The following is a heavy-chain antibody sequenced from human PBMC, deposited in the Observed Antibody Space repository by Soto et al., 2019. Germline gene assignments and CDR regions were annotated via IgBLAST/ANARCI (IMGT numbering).Heavy chain of an antibody. J-gene: IGHJ4*02. V-gene: IGHV4-39*01. CDR3: ASMYSSSPFDY. Sequence: QLQLQESGPGLVKPSETLSLTCTVSGGSISSSSYYWGWIRQPPGKGLEWIGSIYYSGSTYYNPSTKSRVTISVDTSKNQSSLKLSYVADADTAVYYCASMYSSSPFDYWGQGTLVTVSS. D-gene: IGHD6-6*01. CDR2: IYYSGST. CDR1: GGSISSSSYY.